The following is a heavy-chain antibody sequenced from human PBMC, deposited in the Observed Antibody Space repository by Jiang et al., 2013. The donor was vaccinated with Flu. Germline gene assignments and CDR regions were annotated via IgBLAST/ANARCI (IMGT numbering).Heavy chain of an antibody. Sequence: GDSVSSNSAAWNWIRQSPSRGLEWLGRTYYRSKWYNDYAVSVKSRITINSDTSKNQFSLQLNSVTPEDTAVYYCARERRGYSYGSREFDAFDIWGQGTMVTVSS. CDR3: ARERRGYSYGSREFDAFDI. CDR2: TYYRSKWYN. D-gene: IGHD5-18*01. V-gene: IGHV6-1*01. CDR1: GDSVSSNSAA. J-gene: IGHJ3*02.